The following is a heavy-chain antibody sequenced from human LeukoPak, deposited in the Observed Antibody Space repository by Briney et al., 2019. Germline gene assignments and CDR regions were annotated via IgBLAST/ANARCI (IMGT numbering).Heavy chain of an antibody. CDR1: GGSFSGYY. V-gene: IGHV4-34*01. CDR3: ASNSFDYYGSGSYPVDY. Sequence: SETLSLTCAVYGGSFSGYYWSWIRQPPGKGLEWIGEINHSGSTNYNPSLKSRVTISVDTSKNQFSLKLSSVTAADTAVYYCASNSFDYYGSGSYPVDYWGQGTLVTVSS. CDR2: INHSGST. J-gene: IGHJ4*02. D-gene: IGHD3-10*01.